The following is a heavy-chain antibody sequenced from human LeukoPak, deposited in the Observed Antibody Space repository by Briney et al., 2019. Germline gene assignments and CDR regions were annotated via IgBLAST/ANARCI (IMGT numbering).Heavy chain of an antibody. V-gene: IGHV4-61*08. D-gene: IGHD3-10*01. Sequence: SETLSLTCTVSGGSISSGDYYWSWIRQPPGKGLEWIGYIYYSGSTNYNPSLKSRVTISVDTSKNQFSLKLSSVTAADTAVYYCARDQGSESPGDIWGQGTMVTVSS. CDR2: IYYSGST. J-gene: IGHJ3*02. CDR1: GGSISSGDYY. CDR3: ARDQGSESPGDI.